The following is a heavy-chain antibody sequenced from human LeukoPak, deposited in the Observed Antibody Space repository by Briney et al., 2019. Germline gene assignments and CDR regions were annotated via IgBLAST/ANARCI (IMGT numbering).Heavy chain of an antibody. J-gene: IGHJ3*02. V-gene: IGHV3-48*04. CDR2: ISSSGSTI. CDR1: GFTFSSYA. Sequence: QAGGSLRLSCAASGFTFSSYAMSWVRQAPGKGLEWVSAISSSGSTIYYADSVKGRFTISRDNAKNSLYLQMNSLRAEDTAVYYCARDIVGDYYDSSGYAFDIWGQGTMVTVSS. D-gene: IGHD3-22*01. CDR3: ARDIVGDYYDSSGYAFDI.